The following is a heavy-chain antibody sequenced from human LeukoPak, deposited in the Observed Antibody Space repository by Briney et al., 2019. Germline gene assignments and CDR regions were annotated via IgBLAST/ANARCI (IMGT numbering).Heavy chain of an antibody. CDR2: IKEDGSKK. V-gene: IGHV3-7*03. D-gene: IGHD1-26*01. CDR1: GFTFNEYR. CDR3: AKSMGATLFDY. J-gene: IGHJ4*02. Sequence: PGGSLRLSCAASGFTFNEYRMNWVRQAPGKGLEWVANIKEDGSKKYYVDSVKGRFTISRDNAKNSLYLQMNSLRAEDTAVYYCAKSMGATLFDYWGQGTLVTVSS.